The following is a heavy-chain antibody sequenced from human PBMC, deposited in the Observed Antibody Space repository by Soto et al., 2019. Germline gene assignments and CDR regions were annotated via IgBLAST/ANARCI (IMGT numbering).Heavy chain of an antibody. D-gene: IGHD2-2*01. V-gene: IGHV3-23*01. Sequence: PGGSLRLSCTASGFTFTYYAFSWVRQAPGKGLEWVSAISANGQGIYYADSVRGRFTISRDNSKNTVFLHMDSLRAEDTACYYCAKDRDYPRDQFHYWGQGTLVTVSS. CDR1: GFTFTYYA. CDR3: AKDRDYPRDQFHY. J-gene: IGHJ4*02. CDR2: ISANGQGI.